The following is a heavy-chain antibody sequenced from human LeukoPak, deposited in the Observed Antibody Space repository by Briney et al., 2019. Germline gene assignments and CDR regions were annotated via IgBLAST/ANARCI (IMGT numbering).Heavy chain of an antibody. Sequence: GGSLRLSCAATGFTFNNYRMRWLRQAPGKGLEWVSAISASGGTTYYADSVKGRFTISRDNSENTLFLQMNSLRAEDTAVYYCAKEPREYCSSTSCPNWFDSWGQGTLVTVSS. CDR3: AKEPREYCSSTSCPNWFDS. D-gene: IGHD2-2*01. CDR2: ISASGGTT. J-gene: IGHJ5*01. CDR1: GFTFNNYR. V-gene: IGHV3-23*01.